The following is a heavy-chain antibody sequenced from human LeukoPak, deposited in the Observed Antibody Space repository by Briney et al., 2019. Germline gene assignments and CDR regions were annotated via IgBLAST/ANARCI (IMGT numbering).Heavy chain of an antibody. CDR3: ARDFISGGITMVRGKSQKMGYYYYYYMDV. CDR1: GGSISSGSYY. CDR2: IYTSGST. Sequence: PSQTLSLTCTVSGGSISSGSYYWSWIRQPAGKGLEWIGRIYTSGSTNYNPSLKSRVTMSVDTSKNQFSLKLSSVTAADTAVYYCARDFISGGITMVRGKSQKMGYYYYYYMDVWGKGTTVTISS. J-gene: IGHJ6*03. D-gene: IGHD3-10*01. V-gene: IGHV4-61*02.